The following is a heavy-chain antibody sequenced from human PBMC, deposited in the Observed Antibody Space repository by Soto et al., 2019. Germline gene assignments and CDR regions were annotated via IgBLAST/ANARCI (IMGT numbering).Heavy chain of an antibody. CDR3: AKVKSLAGQE. CDR1: GFTFSSYW. D-gene: IGHD6-6*01. V-gene: IGHV3-7*05. Sequence: EVQLVESGGGLVQPGGSLRLSCAASGFTFSSYWMSWVRQAPGKGLEWVANIKQDGSDKYYVDSVKGRFTISRDNAKNSLYLQMNSLTPEDTAIYYCAKVKSLAGQEWGQGTLVTVSS. CDR2: IKQDGSDK. J-gene: IGHJ4*02.